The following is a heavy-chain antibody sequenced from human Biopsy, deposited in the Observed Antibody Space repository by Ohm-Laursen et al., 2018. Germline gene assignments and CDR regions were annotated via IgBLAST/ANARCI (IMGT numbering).Heavy chain of an antibody. V-gene: IGHV3-33*01. Sequence: SLRLSCAAPGFTFSSYGMHWVRQAPGKGLEWVAFIWYDGFNRYYADSVKGRFTISRDNSKNTLDLQMNSLRAKDTAVYYCATSTMVRSSGHAFDIWGQGTVVTVS. D-gene: IGHD3-10*01. CDR1: GFTFSSYG. CDR2: IWYDGFNR. CDR3: ATSTMVRSSGHAFDI. J-gene: IGHJ3*02.